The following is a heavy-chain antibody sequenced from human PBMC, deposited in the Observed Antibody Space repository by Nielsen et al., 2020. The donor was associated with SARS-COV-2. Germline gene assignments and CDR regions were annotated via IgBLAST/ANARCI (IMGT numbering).Heavy chain of an antibody. CDR2: ISSSSSTI. V-gene: IGHV3-48*01. Sequence: GESLKISCAASGFTFSSYSMNWVRQAPGKGLEWVSYISSSSSTIYYADSVKGRFTISRDNAKNSLYLQMNSLRAEDTAVYYCARDAGTNFDYWGQGTLVTVSS. CDR1: GFTFSSYS. J-gene: IGHJ4*02. D-gene: IGHD3-10*01. CDR3: ARDAGTNFDY.